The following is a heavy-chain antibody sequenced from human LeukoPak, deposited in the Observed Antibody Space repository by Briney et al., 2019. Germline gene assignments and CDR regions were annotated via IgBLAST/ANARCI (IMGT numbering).Heavy chain of an antibody. CDR3: RLWFGELPMQYYYYGMDV. Sequence: SETLSLTCAVYGGSFSGYYWSWIRQPPGKGLEWIGEINHSGSTNYNPSLKSRVTISVDTSKNQFSLKLSSVTAADTAVYYCRLWFGELPMQYYYYGMDVWGKGTTVTVSS. J-gene: IGHJ6*04. V-gene: IGHV4-34*01. CDR1: GGSFSGYY. CDR2: INHSGST. D-gene: IGHD3-10*01.